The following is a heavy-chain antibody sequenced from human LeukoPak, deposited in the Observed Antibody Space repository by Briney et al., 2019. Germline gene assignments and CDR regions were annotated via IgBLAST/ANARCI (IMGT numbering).Heavy chain of an antibody. Sequence: SETLSLTCTVSGGSMSSGDYYWSWIRQPPGKGLEWIGCIYYSGSSYYNPSLKSRVTISVDTSKSQFSLELTPVTAADTAVYYCARSTGWLQPFDYWGQGTLVTVSS. CDR3: ARSTGWLQPFDY. D-gene: IGHD5-24*01. CDR2: IYYSGSS. V-gene: IGHV4-30-4*08. CDR1: GGSMSSGDYY. J-gene: IGHJ4*02.